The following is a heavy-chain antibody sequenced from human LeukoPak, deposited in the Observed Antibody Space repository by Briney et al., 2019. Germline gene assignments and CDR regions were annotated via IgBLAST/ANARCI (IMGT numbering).Heavy chain of an antibody. J-gene: IGHJ4*02. CDR2: INQDGSEK. V-gene: IGHV3-7*01. CDR1: GFSFNNDW. D-gene: IGHD3-22*01. CDR3: ARERDYYDSSGYYDS. Sequence: GGSLRLSCATSGFSFNNDWMDWVRQAPGKGLEWVANINQDGSEKNCLDSVKGRFTISRDNAKNSLYLQMNSLRAEDTAVYYCARERDYYDSSGYYDSWGQGTLVTVSS.